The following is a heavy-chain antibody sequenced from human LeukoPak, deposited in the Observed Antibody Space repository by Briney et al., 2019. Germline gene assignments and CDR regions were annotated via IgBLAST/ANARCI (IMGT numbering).Heavy chain of an antibody. J-gene: IGHJ4*02. D-gene: IGHD2-2*01. CDR2: ISYDGSNK. Sequence: GGSLRLSCAASGFTFSSYGMHWVRQAPGKGLEWVAVISYDGSNKYYADSVKGRFTISRDNSKNTLYLQMNSLRAEDTAVYYCAKGVRIVVVGNFDYWGQGTLVTVSS. CDR3: AKGVRIVVVGNFDY. V-gene: IGHV3-30*18. CDR1: GFTFSSYG.